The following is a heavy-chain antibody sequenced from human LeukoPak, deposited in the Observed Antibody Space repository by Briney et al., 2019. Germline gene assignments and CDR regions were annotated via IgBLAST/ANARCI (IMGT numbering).Heavy chain of an antibody. J-gene: IGHJ6*02. V-gene: IGHV4-4*07. CDR3: NGGSYYYYGMDV. CDR2: IYTSGST. Sequence: SETLSLTCTVSGGSISSYYWSWIRQPAGKGLEWIGRIYTSGSTNYNTSLKSRVTMSVDTSKNQFSLKLSSVTAADTAVYYCNGGSYYYYGMDVWGQGTTVTVSS. D-gene: IGHD2-15*01. CDR1: GGSISSYY.